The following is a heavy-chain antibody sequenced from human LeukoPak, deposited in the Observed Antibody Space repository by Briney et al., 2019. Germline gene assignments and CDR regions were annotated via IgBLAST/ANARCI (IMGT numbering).Heavy chain of an antibody. CDR1: GYTFTAYY. J-gene: IGHJ4*02. CDR3: ARAGLNGDYVSDS. V-gene: IGHV1-2*06. D-gene: IGHD4-17*01. CDR2: INPNSGSA. Sequence: ASVKVSCKASGYTFTAYYVQWVGQARGQGREWMGRINPNSGSANYAQKFQDRVTVTRDTSISTVYMELKWLISDDTAVYYCARAGLNGDYVSDSWGQGTLVTVSS.